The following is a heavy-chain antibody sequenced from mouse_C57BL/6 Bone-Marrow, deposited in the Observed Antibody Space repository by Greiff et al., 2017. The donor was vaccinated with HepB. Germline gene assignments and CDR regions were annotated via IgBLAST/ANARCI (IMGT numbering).Heavy chain of an antibody. CDR3: VRHCPYDGYYDGYFDY. D-gene: IGHD2-3*01. CDR2: IRSKSNNYAT. V-gene: IGHV10-1*01. Sequence: EVMLVESGGGLVQPKGSLKLSCAASGFSFNTYAMNWVRQAPGKGLEWVARIRSKSNNYATYYADSVKDRFTISRDDSESMLYLQMNNLKTEDTAMYYCVRHCPYDGYYDGYFDYWGQGTTLTVSS. CDR1: GFSFNTYA. J-gene: IGHJ2*01.